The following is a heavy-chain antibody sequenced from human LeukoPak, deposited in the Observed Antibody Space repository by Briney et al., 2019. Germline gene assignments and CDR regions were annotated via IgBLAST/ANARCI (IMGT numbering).Heavy chain of an antibody. CDR2: IWYDGSTK. CDR1: GFTFSNYG. J-gene: IGHJ4*02. D-gene: IGHD4/OR15-4a*01. CDR3: AGGSSANSLDY. V-gene: IGHV3-33*01. Sequence: QPGRSLRLSCAASGFTFSNYGMHWVRQAPGKGLEWVAVIWYDGSTKYYADSVKGRFTISRDNSKNTLYLQMNSLRVEDTAVYYCAGGSSANSLDYWGQGTLVTVSS.